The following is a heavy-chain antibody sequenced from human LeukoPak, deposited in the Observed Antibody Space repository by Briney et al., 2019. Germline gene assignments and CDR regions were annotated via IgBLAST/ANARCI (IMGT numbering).Heavy chain of an antibody. V-gene: IGHV3-64*01. D-gene: IGHD4-17*01. J-gene: IGHJ4*02. CDR3: ARVDYGDFVFDY. CDR2: IAGSGGST. Sequence: GGSLRLSCAASGFTFSSYAMYWVRQAPGKGLEYVSAIAGSGGSTYYANSVKGRFTISRDNSKNTLYLQMVSLRAEDMAVYYCARVDYGDFVFDYWGQGTLVTVSS. CDR1: GFTFSSYA.